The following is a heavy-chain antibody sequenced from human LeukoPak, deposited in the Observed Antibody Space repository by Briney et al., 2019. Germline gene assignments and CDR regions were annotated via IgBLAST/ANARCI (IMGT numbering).Heavy chain of an antibody. Sequence: SETLSLTCAVYGGSFSGYYWSWIRQPPGKGLEWIGEINYNGSPNYNPSLKSRVSISVDSSKIQFSLKVSSVTAADTAVYYCARGSDTAAGLYWGQGTLVAVSS. CDR1: GGSFSGYY. D-gene: IGHD5-18*01. CDR2: INYNGSP. CDR3: ARGSDTAAGLY. V-gene: IGHV4-34*01. J-gene: IGHJ4*02.